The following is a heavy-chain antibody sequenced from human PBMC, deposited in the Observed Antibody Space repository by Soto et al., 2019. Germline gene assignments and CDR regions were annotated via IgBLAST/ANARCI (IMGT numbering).Heavy chain of an antibody. CDR2: IFYSGKT. J-gene: IGHJ5*02. CDR1: GGSISSGGYS. Sequence: SETLSLTCAVSGGSISSGGYSWSWIRQPPGKGLEWIGYIFYSGKTYYNPSLKSRVVISVDTSRSHFSLDLTSVAAADTAVYYCARSYTLSLWPAPNWFDPWGQGTLVTV. D-gene: IGHD2-2*02. CDR3: ARSYTLSLWPAPNWFDP. V-gene: IGHV4-31*11.